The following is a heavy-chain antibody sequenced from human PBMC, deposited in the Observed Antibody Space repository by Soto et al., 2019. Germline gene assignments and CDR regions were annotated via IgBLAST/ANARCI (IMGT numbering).Heavy chain of an antibody. V-gene: IGHV1-69*13. CDR1: GNRYRYNG. D-gene: IGHD4-17*01. CDR3: ARGPDYEGYFDY. Sequence: ASVKGACRASGNRYRYNGVNWVRQAPGQGLEWMGVIILPFGTPNYAQTFQGRVTITADESMTTAYMELSGLRSEDTAVYYCARGPDYEGYFDYWGRGTLVTVSS. J-gene: IGHJ4*02. CDR2: IILPFGTP.